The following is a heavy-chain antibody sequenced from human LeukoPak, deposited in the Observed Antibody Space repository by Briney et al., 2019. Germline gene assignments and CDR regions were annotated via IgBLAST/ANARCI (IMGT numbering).Heavy chain of an antibody. J-gene: IGHJ3*02. CDR1: GFTFSNAW. Sequence: GGSLRLSCAASGFTFSNAWMSWVRQAPGKGLEGVGRIKSKTDGGTTDYAAPVKGRFTISRDESKNTLFLQMHSLKTEDTAVYYCTTAPRGYCSGGSCSYAFDIWGQGTLVTVSS. V-gene: IGHV3-15*01. CDR3: TTAPRGYCSGGSCSYAFDI. CDR2: IKSKTDGGTT. D-gene: IGHD2-15*01.